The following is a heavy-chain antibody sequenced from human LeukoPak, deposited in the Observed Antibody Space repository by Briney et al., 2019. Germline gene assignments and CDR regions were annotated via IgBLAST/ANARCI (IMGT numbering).Heavy chain of an antibody. CDR3: ARTGYTTNWYFDF. CDR2: IYPGDSDT. CDR1: GYSFSSYW. V-gene: IGHV5-51*01. Sequence: GESLKISCKGSGYSFSSYWIGWVRQMPGKGLEWMGIIYPGDSDTKYGPSFQGQVTISVDKSINTAYLRWSSLKASDTAMYYCARTGYTTNWYFDFWGQGILVTVSS. D-gene: IGHD6-13*01. J-gene: IGHJ4*02.